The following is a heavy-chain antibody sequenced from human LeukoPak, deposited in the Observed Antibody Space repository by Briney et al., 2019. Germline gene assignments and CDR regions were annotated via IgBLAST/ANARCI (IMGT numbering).Heavy chain of an antibody. CDR3: ARGGITYNDILTGCYVGDY. J-gene: IGHJ4*02. Sequence: GASVKVSCKXSGYTFTSYDINWVRQATGQGLEWMGWMNPNSGNTGYAQKFQGRVTMTRDTSISTAYMELSSLRSEDTAVYYCARGGITYNDILTGCYVGDYWGQGTLVTVSS. D-gene: IGHD3-9*01. CDR1: GYTFTSYD. CDR2: MNPNSGNT. V-gene: IGHV1-8*01.